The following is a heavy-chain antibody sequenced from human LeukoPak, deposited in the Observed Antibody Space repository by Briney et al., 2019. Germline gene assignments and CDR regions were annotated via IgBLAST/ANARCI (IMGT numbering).Heavy chain of an antibody. D-gene: IGHD6-19*01. Sequence: GASVKVSCKASGGTFSSYAISWVRQAPGQGLEWMGGIIPTFGTANYAQKFQGRVTITADKSTSTAYMELSSLRSEDTAVYYCARSAKSAGLVDYWGQGTLVTVSS. V-gene: IGHV1-69*06. CDR3: ARSAKSAGLVDY. CDR1: GGTFSSYA. J-gene: IGHJ4*02. CDR2: IIPTFGTA.